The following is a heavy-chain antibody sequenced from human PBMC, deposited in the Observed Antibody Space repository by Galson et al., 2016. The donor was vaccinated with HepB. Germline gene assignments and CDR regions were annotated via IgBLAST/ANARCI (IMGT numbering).Heavy chain of an antibody. CDR2: IYWDGDK. CDR3: ALDMIYDGSGRFEY. J-gene: IGHJ4*02. Sequence: PALVKPTQTLTLTCTFSGFSLTTGGVGVAWIRQPPGKALEWLALIYWDGDKRFSPSLQNRLTISKATPKNQVLLTLTNLDSVDTGTYYHALDMIYDGSGRFEYWGQGTVVTVSS. D-gene: IGHD3-10*01. V-gene: IGHV2-5*02. CDR1: GFSLTTGGVG.